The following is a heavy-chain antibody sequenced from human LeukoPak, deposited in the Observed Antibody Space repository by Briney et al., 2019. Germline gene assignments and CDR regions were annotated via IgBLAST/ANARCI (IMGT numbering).Heavy chain of an antibody. V-gene: IGHV4-4*07. Sequence: SETLSLTCTVSGGSISSYYWSWIRQPAGKGLEWIGRIYTSGSTNYNPSLKSRGTMSVDTSKNQFSLKLSSVTAADTAVYYCAREPHSSGWYRDAFDIWGQGTMVTVSS. CDR1: GGSISSYY. CDR3: AREPHSSGWYRDAFDI. J-gene: IGHJ3*02. D-gene: IGHD6-19*01. CDR2: IYTSGST.